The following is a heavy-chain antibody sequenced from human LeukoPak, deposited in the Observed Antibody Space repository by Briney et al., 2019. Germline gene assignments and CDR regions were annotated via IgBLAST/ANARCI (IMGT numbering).Heavy chain of an antibody. J-gene: IGHJ4*02. CDR1: GGSISSYY. CDR3: ASHRDIVANFDY. D-gene: IGHD5-12*01. Sequence: SETLSPTCTDSGGSISSYYWSWIRQPPGKGLEWIGYIYYSGSTNYNPSLKSRVTISVDTSKNQFSLKLSSVTAADTAVYYCASHRDIVANFDYWGQGTLVTVSS. V-gene: IGHV4-59*01. CDR2: IYYSGST.